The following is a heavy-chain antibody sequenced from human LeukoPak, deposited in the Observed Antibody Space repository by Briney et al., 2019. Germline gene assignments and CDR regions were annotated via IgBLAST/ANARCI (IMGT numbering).Heavy chain of an antibody. V-gene: IGHV1-24*01. Sequence: ASVKVSCKVSGYTLTELSMHWVRQAPGKGLEWMGGFDPEDGETIYAQKFQGRVTMTEDTSTDTAYMELSSLRSEDTAVYYCATGGLGQLWPYFQHWGQGTLVAVSS. CDR2: FDPEDGET. J-gene: IGHJ1*01. D-gene: IGHD5-18*01. CDR1: GYTLTELS. CDR3: ATGGLGQLWPYFQH.